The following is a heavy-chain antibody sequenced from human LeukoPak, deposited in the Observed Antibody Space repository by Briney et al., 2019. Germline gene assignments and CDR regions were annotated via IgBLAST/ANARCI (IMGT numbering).Heavy chain of an antibody. V-gene: IGHV4-34*01. D-gene: IGHD1-1*01. CDR1: GGSFSGYY. CDR2: INHSGST. J-gene: IGHJ4*02. Sequence: SETLSLTCAVYGGSFSGYYWSWIRQPPGKGLEWIGEINHSGSTNYNPSLKSRVTISVDTSKNQFSLKLSSVTAADTAEYYCARVSGNDDMDYWGQGTLVTVSS. CDR3: ARVSGNDDMDY.